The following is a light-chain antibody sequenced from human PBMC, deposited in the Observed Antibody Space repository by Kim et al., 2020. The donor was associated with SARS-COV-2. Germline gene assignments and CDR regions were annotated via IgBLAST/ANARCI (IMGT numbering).Light chain of an antibody. CDR2: DVS. CDR3: SSYTSSSTFV. V-gene: IGLV2-14*01. Sequence: QSALTQPASVSGSPGQSLTISCTGTSSDVGGYNYVSWYQQHPDKAPKLMIYDVSKRPSGVSNRFSGSKSGNTASLTISGLQAEDEADYYCSSYTSSSTFVFGTGTKVTVL. CDR1: SSDVGGYNY. J-gene: IGLJ1*01.